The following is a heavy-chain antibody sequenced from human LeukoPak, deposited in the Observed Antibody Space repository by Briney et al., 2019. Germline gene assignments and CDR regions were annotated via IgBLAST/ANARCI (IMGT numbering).Heavy chain of an antibody. D-gene: IGHD6-13*01. J-gene: IGHJ4*02. CDR1: GGTFSSYA. CDR3: ARGSLLVYSSSWFFDY. CDR2: IIPIFGTA. Sequence: GSSVKVSCKASGGTFSSYAISWVRQVPGQGLEWMGGIIPIFGTANYAQKFQGRVTITTDESTSTAYMELSSLRSEDTAVYYCARGSLLVYSSSWFFDYWGQGTLVTVSS. V-gene: IGHV1-69*05.